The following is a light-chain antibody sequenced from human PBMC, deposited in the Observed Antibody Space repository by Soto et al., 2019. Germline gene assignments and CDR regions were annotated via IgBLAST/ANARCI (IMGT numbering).Light chain of an antibody. CDR2: AAS. V-gene: IGKV1-12*01. CDR3: QQANSFPWT. Sequence: DIQMTQSPSSVSASVGDRVTITCRASQDITTWLTWYQQKPGKAPKVLIYAASTLQSGVPSRFSGSGSGTDFSLTINSLQPEDFATYYCQQANSFPWTFGQGTKLDIK. J-gene: IGKJ2*02. CDR1: QDITTW.